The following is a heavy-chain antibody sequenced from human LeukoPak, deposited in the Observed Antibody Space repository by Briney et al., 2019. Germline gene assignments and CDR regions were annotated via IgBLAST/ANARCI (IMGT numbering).Heavy chain of an antibody. J-gene: IGHJ6*03. CDR3: ARTFWDYYYYMDV. Sequence: PSETLSLTCTVSGDSINSYYWSWIRRPPGKGLQWIGYMYYSGRSSNNPSLKSRVTISVDASKNQFSLKLNSVTAADTAVYYCARTFWDYYYYMDVWGKGTTVIVSS. CDR1: GDSINSYY. CDR2: MYYSGRS. V-gene: IGHV4-59*01. D-gene: IGHD3-16*01.